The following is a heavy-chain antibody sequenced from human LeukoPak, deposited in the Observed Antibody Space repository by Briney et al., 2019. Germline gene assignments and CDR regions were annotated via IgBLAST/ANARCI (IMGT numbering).Heavy chain of an antibody. CDR1: GGSFSGYY. CDR2: INHSGST. J-gene: IGHJ6*02. V-gene: IGHV4-34*01. CDR3: ARGRVWFVRPYGMDV. D-gene: IGHD3-10*01. Sequence: PSETLSLTCAVYGGSFSGYYWSWIRQPPGKGLEWIGEINHSGSTNYNPSLKSRVTISVDTSKNQFSLKLSSVTAADTAVYYCARGRVWFVRPYGMDVWGQGTTATVSS.